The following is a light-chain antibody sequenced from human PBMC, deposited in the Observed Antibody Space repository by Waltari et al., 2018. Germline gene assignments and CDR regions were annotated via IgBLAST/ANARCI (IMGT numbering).Light chain of an antibody. CDR2: AAS. CDR3: QQYNHWPPLT. CDR1: QSISSN. Sequence: EIVMTQSPATLSVSPGERATLPCRASQSISSNLAWYQQKPGQAPRLLICAASTRATGIPARFSGSGSGTEFTLTISSLQSEDFAAYYCQQYNHWPPLTFGGGTKVEIK. V-gene: IGKV3-15*01. J-gene: IGKJ4*01.